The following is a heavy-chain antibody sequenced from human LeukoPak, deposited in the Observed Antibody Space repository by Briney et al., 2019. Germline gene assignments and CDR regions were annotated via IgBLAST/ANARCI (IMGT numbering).Heavy chain of an antibody. V-gene: IGHV3-23*01. CDR3: AKVAVGGYDYFDY. D-gene: IGHD5-12*01. CDR1: GFTFSSYA. CDR2: ISGSGGST. J-gene: IGHJ4*02. Sequence: GGSLRLSCAASGFTFSSYAMSWVRQAPGKGLEWVSAISGSGGSTYYADSVKGRFTISRDNSKNTLYLQMYSLRAEGTAVYYCAKVAVGGYDYFDYWGQGTLVTVSS.